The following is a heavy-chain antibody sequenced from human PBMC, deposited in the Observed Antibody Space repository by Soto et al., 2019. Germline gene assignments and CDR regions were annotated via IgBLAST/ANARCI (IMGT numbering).Heavy chain of an antibody. CDR1: GDSFSRSW. V-gene: IGHV5-51*01. D-gene: IGHD6-13*01. CDR3: ARSRRGLSEGSSRKPPYPALAI. Sequence: GPAVKISGEGSGDSFSRSWSGWVRQMPGKGLEWMGIIYPGDSDTRYSPSFQGQVAISADKSISTAYLQWSSLKASDTAMYYCARSRRGLSEGSSRKPPYPALAIWGQRTMVTVS. J-gene: IGHJ3*02. CDR2: IYPGDSDT.